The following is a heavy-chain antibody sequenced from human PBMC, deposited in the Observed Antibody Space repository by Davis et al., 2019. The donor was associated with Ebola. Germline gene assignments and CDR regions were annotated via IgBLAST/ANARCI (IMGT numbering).Heavy chain of an antibody. CDR1: GGSISSGSYY. D-gene: IGHD6-13*01. CDR3: ARDSPPESSWSLNYYYYGMDV. V-gene: IGHV4-61*09. CDR2: IYTSGST. Sequence: PSETLSLTCTVSGGSISSGSYYWSWIRQPAGKGLERIGHIYTSGSTNSNPSLKSRVTISVDTSKNQFSLKLSSVTAADTAVYYCARDSPPESSWSLNYYYYGMDVWGQGTTVTVSS. J-gene: IGHJ6*02.